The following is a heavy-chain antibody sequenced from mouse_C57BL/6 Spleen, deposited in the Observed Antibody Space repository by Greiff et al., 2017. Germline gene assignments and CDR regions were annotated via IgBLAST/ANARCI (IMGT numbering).Heavy chain of an antibody. D-gene: IGHD2-4*01. CDR3: AREGDYDGVYAMDY. J-gene: IGHJ4*01. Sequence: QVQLQQPGAELVKPGASVKLSCKASGYTFTSYWMHWVKQRPGRGLEWSGRIDPNRGGTKYNEQFKSKDTLTVDKPSSTAYMQLSSLTSEDSAVYYCAREGDYDGVYAMDYWGQGTSVTVSS. V-gene: IGHV1-72*01. CDR1: GYTFTSYW. CDR2: IDPNRGGT.